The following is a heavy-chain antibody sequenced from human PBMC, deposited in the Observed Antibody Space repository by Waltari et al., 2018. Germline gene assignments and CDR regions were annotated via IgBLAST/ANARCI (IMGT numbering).Heavy chain of an antibody. D-gene: IGHD6-13*01. J-gene: IGHJ6*03. CDR3: ARVRRAAAAYYYYYYMDV. CDR2: INHSGST. CDR1: GGSFSGYY. V-gene: IGHV4-34*01. Sequence: QVQLQQWGAGLLKPSETLSLTCAVYGGSFSGYYWSWIRQPPGKGLEWIGEINHSGSTNYNLSLKSRVTISVDTSKNQFSLKLSSVTAADTAVYYCARVRRAAAAYYYYYYMDVWGKGTTVTVSS.